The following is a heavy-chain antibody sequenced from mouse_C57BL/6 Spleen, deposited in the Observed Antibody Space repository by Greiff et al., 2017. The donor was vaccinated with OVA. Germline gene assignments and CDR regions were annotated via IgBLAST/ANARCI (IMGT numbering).Heavy chain of an antibody. V-gene: IGHV1-26*01. J-gene: IGHJ3*01. Sequence: VQLQQSGPELVKPGASVKISCKASGYTFTDYYMNWVKQSHGKSLEWIGDINPNNGGTSYNQKFKGKATLTVDKSSSTAYMELRSLTSEDSAVYYCATGRPGAYWGQGTLVTVSA. CDR1: GYTFTDYY. CDR3: ATGRPGAY. CDR2: INPNNGGT.